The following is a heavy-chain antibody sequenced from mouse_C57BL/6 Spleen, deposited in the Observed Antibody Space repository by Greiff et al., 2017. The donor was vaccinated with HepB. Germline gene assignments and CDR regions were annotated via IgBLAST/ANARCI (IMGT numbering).Heavy chain of an antibody. CDR1: GYTFTSYW. CDR2: IYPGSGST. D-gene: IGHD1-1*01. Sequence: VQLQQSGAELVKPGASVKMSCKASGYTFTSYWITWVKQRPGQGLEWIGDIYPGSGSTNYNEKFKSKATLTVDTSSSTAYMQLSSLTSADSAVYYCARSTTVVAYYYAMDYWGQGTSVTVSS. J-gene: IGHJ4*01. V-gene: IGHV1-55*01. CDR3: ARSTTVVAYYYAMDY.